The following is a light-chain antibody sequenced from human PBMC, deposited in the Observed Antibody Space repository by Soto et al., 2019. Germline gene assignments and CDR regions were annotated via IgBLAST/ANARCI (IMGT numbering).Light chain of an antibody. CDR2: DAS. V-gene: IGKV3-11*01. CDR1: QSVNRY. J-gene: IGKJ1*01. Sequence: EIVWKNSLATLSLSPGASAPLSGRASQSVNRYLVWYQQKPGQAPRLLMYDASKRATGIPARFSGSGSGTDFTLTISSLEPEDFAVYYCQLRDIWPWTVGQGTKVDIK. CDR3: QLRDIWPWT.